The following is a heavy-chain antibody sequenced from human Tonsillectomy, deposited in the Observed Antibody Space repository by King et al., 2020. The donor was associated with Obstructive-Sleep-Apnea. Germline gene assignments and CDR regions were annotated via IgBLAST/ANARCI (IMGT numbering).Heavy chain of an antibody. CDR2: ISYDGRSK. CDR3: ATSVGKLAYFDD. J-gene: IGHJ4*02. D-gene: IGHD3-3*02. CDR1: GFTFSDYA. Sequence: VQLVESGGGVVQPGRSLRLSCAASGFTFSDYAMNWVRQAPGKGLEWVAVISYDGRSKYYADSVKGRFTISRDNSKNTVYLQMNSLRTEDTAVYYCATSVGKLAYFDDWGQGTLVTVSS. V-gene: IGHV3-30*04.